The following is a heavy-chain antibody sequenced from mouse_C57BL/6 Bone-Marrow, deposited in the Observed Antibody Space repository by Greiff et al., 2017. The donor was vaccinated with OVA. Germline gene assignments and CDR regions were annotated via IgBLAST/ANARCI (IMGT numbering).Heavy chain of an antibody. CDR3: TTPYYGRL. D-gene: IGHD1-1*01. CDR1: GFNIKDDY. J-gene: IGHJ3*01. V-gene: IGHV14-4*01. CDR2: IDPENGDT. Sequence: VQLQQSGAELVRPGASVKLSCTASGFNIKDDYMHWVKQRPEQGLEWIGWIDPENGDTEYASKFQGKATITADTSSNTAYLQLSSLTSEDTAVYYCTTPYYGRLWGQGTLVTVSA.